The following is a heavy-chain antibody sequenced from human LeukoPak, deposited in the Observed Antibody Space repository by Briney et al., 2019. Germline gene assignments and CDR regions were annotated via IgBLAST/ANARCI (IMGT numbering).Heavy chain of an antibody. CDR3: ARVRGLGHFDY. CDR1: GYTFTGYY. Sequence: ASVKVSCKASGYTFTGYYMHWVRQAPGQGLEWMGWINPNSGDTNYAQKFQGWVTMTRDTSISTAYMELSRLRSDDTAVYYCARVRGLGHFDYWGQGTLVTVSS. J-gene: IGHJ4*02. CDR2: INPNSGDT. V-gene: IGHV1-2*04. D-gene: IGHD3-16*01.